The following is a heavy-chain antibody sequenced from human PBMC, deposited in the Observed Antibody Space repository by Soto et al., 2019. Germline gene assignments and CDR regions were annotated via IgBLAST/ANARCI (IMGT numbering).Heavy chain of an antibody. J-gene: IGHJ3*01. CDR3: ARGQADMNDAFDV. CDR1: GGSISGYY. CDR2: IYSSGTT. D-gene: IGHD2-15*01. Sequence: QLLESGPGLVKPSETLSLTCTVSGGSISGYYWNCLRQPAGEGLEWIGRIYSSGTTEYNPSLKGRVTMSVDTSRNHLSLELSSVSAADTAMYYCARGQADMNDAFDVWGQGTMVTVSS. V-gene: IGHV4-4*07.